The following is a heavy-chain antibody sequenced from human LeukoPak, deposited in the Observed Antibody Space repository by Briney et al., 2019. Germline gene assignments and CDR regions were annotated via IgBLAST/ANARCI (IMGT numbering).Heavy chain of an antibody. D-gene: IGHD5-18*01. CDR2: INHSGST. V-gene: IGHV4-34*01. CDR1: GGSFSGYY. CDR3: ARVRIQLWLRYGRDV. J-gene: IGHJ6*04. Sequence: KPSETLSLTCAVYGGSFSGYYWSWLRQPPGKGLEWIGEINHSGSTNYNPSLKSRATISVDTSKNQFALKVSSVTAADTAVYYCARVRIQLWLRYGRDVWGKNPAVSVS.